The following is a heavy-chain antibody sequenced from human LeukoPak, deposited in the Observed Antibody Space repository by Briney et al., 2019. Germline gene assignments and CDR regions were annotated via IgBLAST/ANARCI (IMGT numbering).Heavy chain of an antibody. CDR3: ARDPVEWDLLLDY. CDR2: MNIDGSEK. D-gene: IGHD1-26*01. V-gene: IGHV3-7*01. Sequence: GGSLRLSCAAPGFTFSSYWMGWVRQAPGKRLEWVANMNIDGSEKYYADSAKGRFTISRDNARNSVYLQMNSLRVEDTAVYYCARDPVEWDLLLDYWGQGTLVTVSS. J-gene: IGHJ4*02. CDR1: GFTFSSYW.